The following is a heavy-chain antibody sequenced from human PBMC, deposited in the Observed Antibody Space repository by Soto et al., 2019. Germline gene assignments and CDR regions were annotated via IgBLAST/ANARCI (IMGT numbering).Heavy chain of an antibody. CDR1: GGSISSGDYY. J-gene: IGHJ4*02. CDR2: IYYSGST. D-gene: IGHD6-6*01. Sequence: QVQLQESGPGLVKPSQTLSLTCTVSGGSISSGDYYWSWIRQPPGKGLEWIGYIYYSGSTYYNPSLKSRVTRSVDTSKTQFSLTLIAVTAPDTDVYYCASDRGHSSSSHFDYWGQGTLVTVSS. V-gene: IGHV4-30-4*01. CDR3: ASDRGHSSSSHFDY.